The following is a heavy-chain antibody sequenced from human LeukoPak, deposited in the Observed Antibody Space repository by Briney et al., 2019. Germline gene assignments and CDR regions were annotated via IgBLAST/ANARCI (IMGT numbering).Heavy chain of an antibody. J-gene: IGHJ4*02. CDR3: ATTVDSSPARYYFDY. V-gene: IGHV3-53*01. Sequence: QSGGSLRLSCAASGFAVRNNYMSWVRQAPGKGLEWLSVIYSGGSPYYADSVQGRFTISRDNSRNTVYLQMNNLRAEDTAFYYCATTVDSSPARYYFDYWGQGTLVTVSS. CDR1: GFAVRNNY. CDR2: IYSGGSP. D-gene: IGHD4-11*01.